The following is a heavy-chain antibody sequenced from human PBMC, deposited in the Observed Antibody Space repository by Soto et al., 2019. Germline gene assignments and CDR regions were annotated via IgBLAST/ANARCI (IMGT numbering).Heavy chain of an antibody. V-gene: IGHV1-3*01. CDR2: INAANGDT. D-gene: IGHD6-13*01. CDR1: GYTFTSYG. CDR3: VRRHVSATGIDWFDP. Sequence: STKVPCEAFGYTFTSYGIHEVRQAPGQRLEWMGWINAANGDTKYSPKFQGRVTITRDTSASTAYMELSRLRSEDTAVYYCVRRHVSATGIDWFDPWGQGTLVTVPS. J-gene: IGHJ5*02.